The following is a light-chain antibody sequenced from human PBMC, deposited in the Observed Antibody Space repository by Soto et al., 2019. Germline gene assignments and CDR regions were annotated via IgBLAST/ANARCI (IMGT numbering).Light chain of an antibody. CDR2: DVA. CDR3: TAYTTFSTLV. Sequence: QSALTQPASVSGSPGQSITIPCTGTSSDIGAYDSVSWYQQYPDKAPKLIIYDVANRPSGVSDRLSGSKSGNTASLTISGPQAEDEADYCCTAYTTFSTLVLGGGTKVTVL. V-gene: IGLV2-14*01. J-gene: IGLJ2*01. CDR1: SSDIGAYDS.